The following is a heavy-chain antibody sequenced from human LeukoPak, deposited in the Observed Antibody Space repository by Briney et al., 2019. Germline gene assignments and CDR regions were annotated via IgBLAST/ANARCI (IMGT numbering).Heavy chain of an antibody. CDR3: ARWGIAVAGLFDP. CDR2: INPNSGGT. V-gene: IGHV1-2*02. CDR1: GYTFTGYY. D-gene: IGHD6-19*01. J-gene: IGHJ5*02. Sequence: ASVKVSCKASGYTFTGYYMHWVRQAPGQGLEWMGWINPNSGGTNYAQKFQGRVTMARDTSISTAYMELSRLRSDDTAVYYCARWGIAVAGLFDPWGQGTLVTVSS.